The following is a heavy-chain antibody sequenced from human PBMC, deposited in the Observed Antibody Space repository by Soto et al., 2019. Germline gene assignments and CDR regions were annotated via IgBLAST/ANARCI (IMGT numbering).Heavy chain of an antibody. D-gene: IGHD1-26*01. CDR1: GGSFSDYF. Sequence: NPSETLSLTCAVYGGSFSDYFWSWIRQPPGKGLEWIGEINHSGTTYYNPSLESRVTMSVDRSKKQFSLQLTSVTAAATAVYYCARVPRGYYDLWGQGTVVTVSS. V-gene: IGHV4-34*01. CDR2: INHSGTT. CDR3: ARVPRGYYDL. J-gene: IGHJ4*02.